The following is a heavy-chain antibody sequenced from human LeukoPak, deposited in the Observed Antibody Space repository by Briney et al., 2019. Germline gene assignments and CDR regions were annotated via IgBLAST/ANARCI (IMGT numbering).Heavy chain of an antibody. CDR2: IWYDGSNK. Sequence: GGSLRLSCAVSAFTFSSYGMHWVRQAPGKGLEWVAVIWYDGSNKYYADSVKGRFTISRDDSKNTLYLQMNSLRAEDTAIYYCAKDRNYYDSSGYYHGHLPSDYWGQGTLVTVSS. D-gene: IGHD3-22*01. J-gene: IGHJ4*02. CDR1: AFTFSSYG. V-gene: IGHV3-33*06. CDR3: AKDRNYYDSSGYYHGHLPSDY.